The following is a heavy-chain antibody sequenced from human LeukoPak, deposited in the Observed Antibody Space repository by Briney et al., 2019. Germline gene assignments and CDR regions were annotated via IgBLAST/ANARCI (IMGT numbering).Heavy chain of an antibody. CDR2: ISGSGGST. CDR3: AKRGVYYFDN. J-gene: IGHJ4*02. Sequence: GRSLRLSCAASGFTFSSYGMSWVRQAPGKGLEWVSAISGSGGSTYYADSVKGRFTISRDNSKNTLYLQMNSLRAEDTAVYYCAKRGVYYFDNWGQGTLVTVSS. CDR1: GFTFSSYG. D-gene: IGHD3-16*01. V-gene: IGHV3-23*01.